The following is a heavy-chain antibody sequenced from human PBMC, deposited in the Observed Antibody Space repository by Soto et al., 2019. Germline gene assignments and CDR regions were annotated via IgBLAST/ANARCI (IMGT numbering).Heavy chain of an antibody. V-gene: IGHV3-53*01. D-gene: IGHD1-1*01. CDR1: GFTLSGQKY. Sequence: DVQLVESGGGLIQPGESLRLSCVAFGFTLSGQKYVAWVRQAPGKGLEWVSALYDVDGSFYADSVKGRFTTSSDSSKTTVYLQMNDLRPDDTAVYYCATWHEREHAYDVWGQGTTVTVSS. CDR3: ATWHEREHAYDV. CDR2: LYDVDGS. J-gene: IGHJ3*01.